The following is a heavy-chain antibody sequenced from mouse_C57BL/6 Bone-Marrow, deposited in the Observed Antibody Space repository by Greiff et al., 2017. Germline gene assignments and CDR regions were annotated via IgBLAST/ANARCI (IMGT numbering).Heavy chain of an antibody. Sequence: QVQLQQPGAELVKPGASVKLSCKASGYTFTNYWMHWVKQRPGQGLEWIGMMHPNGGSPDYNEKFKSEATLSGDKSSRTAYMELSSLTSEDSAVYYCARSYDYDDYTMDYWGQGTAVTVCS. CDR1: GYTFTNYW. J-gene: IGHJ4*01. CDR3: ARSYDYDDYTMDY. CDR2: MHPNGGSP. V-gene: IGHV1-64*01. D-gene: IGHD2-4*01.